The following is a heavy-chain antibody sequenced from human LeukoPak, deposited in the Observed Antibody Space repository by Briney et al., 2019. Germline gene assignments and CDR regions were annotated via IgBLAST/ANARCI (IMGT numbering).Heavy chain of an antibody. D-gene: IGHD6-13*01. J-gene: IGHJ6*03. V-gene: IGHV4-34*01. CDR2: INHSGST. CDR1: GGSFSGYY. Sequence: PSETLSLTCAVYGGSFSGYYWSWIRQPPGKGLEWIGEINHSGSTNYNPSLKSRVTISVDTSKNQFSLKLSSVTAADTAVYYCWGQQLGGGHYYMDVWGKGTTVTISS. CDR3: WGQQLGGGHYYMDV.